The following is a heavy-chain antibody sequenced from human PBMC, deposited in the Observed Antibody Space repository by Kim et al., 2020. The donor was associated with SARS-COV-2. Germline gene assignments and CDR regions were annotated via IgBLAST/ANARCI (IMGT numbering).Heavy chain of an antibody. J-gene: IGHJ6*02. D-gene: IGHD3-10*01. CDR3: ARVTPGSYGSGRYDVYYYYGMDV. V-gene: IGHV3-30*04. CDR1: GFTFSSYA. CDR2: ISYDGSHK. Sequence: GGSLRLSCAASGFTFSSYAMHWVRQAPGKGLEWVAVISYDGSHKYYEDSVKGRFTISRDNSKNTLYLQRNSLRAEDTAVYYCARVTPGSYGSGRYDVYYYYGMDVWGRGSTVTV.